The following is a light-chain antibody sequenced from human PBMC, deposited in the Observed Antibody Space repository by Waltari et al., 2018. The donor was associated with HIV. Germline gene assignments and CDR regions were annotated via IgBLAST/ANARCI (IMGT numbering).Light chain of an antibody. J-gene: IGLJ3*02. V-gene: IGLV1-40*01. CDR1: SSNIGADYD. CDR3: QSYDTSLSGSRV. Sequence: QSLLTQPPSVSGAPGRRVTISCTGSSSNIGADYDVHWYQQYPGTVPKLLIYANTDRPSGVPDRFSGSKSGTSASLAITWLRAEDEAVYYCQSYDTSLSGSRVFGGGTNLPVL. CDR2: ANT.